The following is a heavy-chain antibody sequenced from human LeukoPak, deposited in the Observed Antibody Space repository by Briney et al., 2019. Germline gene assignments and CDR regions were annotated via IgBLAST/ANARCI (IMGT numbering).Heavy chain of an antibody. D-gene: IGHD3-10*01. Sequence: PSETLSLTCAVYGGSFSAYYWSWIRQPPGKGLEWIWEINHSGSTNYNPSLKSRVTISVDTSKNQFSLRLSSVTAADTAVYYCARGVRSPMVRGSNWFDPWGQGTLVTVSS. V-gene: IGHV4-34*01. CDR1: GGSFSAYY. J-gene: IGHJ5*02. CDR2: INHSGST. CDR3: ARGVRSPMVRGSNWFDP.